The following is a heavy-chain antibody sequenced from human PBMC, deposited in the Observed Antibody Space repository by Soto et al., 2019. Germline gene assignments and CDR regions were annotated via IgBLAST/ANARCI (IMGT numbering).Heavy chain of an antibody. V-gene: IGHV4-31*03. D-gene: IGHD1-26*01. J-gene: IGHJ6*01. Sequence: QVQVQESGPGLVKPSQTLSLTCNVSGDSVSSGGYYWSWIRQHPGKGLEWIGYIYYRGNTYYNPSLKSRVTISLGTSKNQVSLKMNSVTAADTAVYYCAREREILGSGMDVW. CDR2: IYYRGNT. CDR3: AREREILGSGMDV. CDR1: GDSVSSGGYY.